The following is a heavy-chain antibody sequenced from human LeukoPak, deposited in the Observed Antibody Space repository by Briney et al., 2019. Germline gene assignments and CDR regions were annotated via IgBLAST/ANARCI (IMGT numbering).Heavy chain of an antibody. CDR1: GFTFSSYG. CDR3: ARERGPDYGGDFRDAFDI. Sequence: PGGSLRLSCAASGFTFSSYGMHWVRQAPGKGLEWVAFIRYDGSNKYYADSVKGRFTISRDNSKNTLYLQMNSLRAEDMAVYYCARERGPDYGGDFRDAFDIWGQGTMVTVSS. CDR2: IRYDGSNK. D-gene: IGHD4-23*01. V-gene: IGHV3-30*02. J-gene: IGHJ3*02.